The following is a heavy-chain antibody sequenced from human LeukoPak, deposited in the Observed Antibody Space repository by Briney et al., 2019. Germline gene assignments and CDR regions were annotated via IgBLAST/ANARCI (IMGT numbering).Heavy chain of an antibody. CDR1: GGSISSGDYY. Sequence: SETLSLTCTVCGGSISSGDYYWTWIRQPPGKGLEWIGYISYSGSTYYNPSLKSRVTISLDTSKNQFSLKLSSVTAADTAVYYCARTLDSSGYYYDYWGQGTLVTVSS. CDR3: ARTLDSSGYYYDY. CDR2: ISYSGST. V-gene: IGHV4-30-4*01. D-gene: IGHD3-22*01. J-gene: IGHJ4*02.